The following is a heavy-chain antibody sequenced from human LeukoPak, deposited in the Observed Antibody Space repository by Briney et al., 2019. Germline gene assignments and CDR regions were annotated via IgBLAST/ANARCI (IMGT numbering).Heavy chain of an antibody. V-gene: IGHV1-18*01. CDR1: GYTFTSYG. D-gene: IGHD1-26*01. CDR2: ISAYNGNA. CDR3: ARGRVGAPFDC. J-gene: IGHJ4*02. Sequence: ASVKVSCRAAGYTFTSYGISWVRQTPGQGLEWMGWISAYNGNANYAQNLQGRSTMTTDASTSTAYMELRSLRSDDTAVSYWARGRVGAPFDCWGQGTLVTHSS.